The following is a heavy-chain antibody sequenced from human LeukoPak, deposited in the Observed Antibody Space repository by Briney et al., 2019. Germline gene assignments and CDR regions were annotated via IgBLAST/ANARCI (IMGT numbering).Heavy chain of an antibody. Sequence: GGSLRLSCAASGFSVGYNYVSWVRQAPGKGLEWVSVIYSGGSGGRIYYADSVKGRFTTSRDNSTNTLYLQMNSLKAEDTAVYYCTRGNGQMGYYLDYWGQGTLVTVSS. D-gene: IGHD1-1*01. CDR1: GFSVGYNY. V-gene: IGHV3-53*01. J-gene: IGHJ4*02. CDR2: IYSGGSGGRI. CDR3: TRGNGQMGYYLDY.